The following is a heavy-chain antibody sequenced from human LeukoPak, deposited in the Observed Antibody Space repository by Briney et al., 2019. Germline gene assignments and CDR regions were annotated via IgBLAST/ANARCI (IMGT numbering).Heavy chain of an antibody. CDR1: GYTFTSYA. CDR2: INAGNGNT. D-gene: IGHD3-22*01. J-gene: IGHJ3*02. CDR3: ATTYYYDSSGGDCDAFDT. Sequence: ASVKVSCKASGYTFTSYAMHWVRQAPGQRLEWMGWINAGNGNTKYSQKFQGRVTITRDTSASTAYMELSSLRSEDTAVYYCATTYYYDSSGGDCDAFDTWGQGTMVTVSS. V-gene: IGHV1-3*01.